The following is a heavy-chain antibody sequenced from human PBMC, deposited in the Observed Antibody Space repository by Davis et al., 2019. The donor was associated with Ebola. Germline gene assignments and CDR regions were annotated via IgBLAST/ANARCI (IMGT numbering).Heavy chain of an antibody. D-gene: IGHD1-1*01. CDR3: ARPGTTGTVDGFDI. CDR2: IYPGDSDT. J-gene: IGHJ3*02. V-gene: IGHV5-51*01. Sequence: GESLKISCKGSGYTFSRYWIGWVRQLPGKGLEWMGIIYPGDSDTRYSPSFQGQVTISVDKSISTAYLQWSSLKASDTVMYYCARPGTTGTVDGFDIWGQGTMVSVSS. CDR1: GYTFSRYW.